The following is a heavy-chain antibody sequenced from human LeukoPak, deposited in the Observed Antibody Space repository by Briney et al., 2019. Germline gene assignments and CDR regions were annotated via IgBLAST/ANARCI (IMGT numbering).Heavy chain of an antibody. Sequence: ASVKVSCKASGYTFTGYYMRWVRQAPGQGLEWMGWINPNSGGTNYAQKFQGRVTMTRDTSISTAYMELSRLRSDDTAVYYCAKDYYDSSGYYLYYYYGMDVWGQGTTVTVSS. D-gene: IGHD3-22*01. V-gene: IGHV1-2*02. J-gene: IGHJ6*02. CDR2: INPNSGGT. CDR3: AKDYYDSSGYYLYYYYGMDV. CDR1: GYTFTGYY.